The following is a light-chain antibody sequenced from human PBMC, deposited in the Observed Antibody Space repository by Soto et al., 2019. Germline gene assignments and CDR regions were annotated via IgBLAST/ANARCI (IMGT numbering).Light chain of an antibody. CDR2: VNN. Sequence: QAVVTQPPSVSGAPGQRVTISCTGSSSNIGAGYDVNWYQQLPGTAPKVLISVNNNRPSGVPDRFSGSKSGTSASLAITGLQAEDEADYYCQSYDSSLSGYVVFGGGTQLTVL. V-gene: IGLV1-40*01. CDR1: SSNIGAGYD. CDR3: QSYDSSLSGYVV. J-gene: IGLJ2*01.